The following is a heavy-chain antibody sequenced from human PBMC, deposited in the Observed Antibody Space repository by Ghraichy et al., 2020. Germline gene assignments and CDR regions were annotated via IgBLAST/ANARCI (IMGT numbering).Heavy chain of an antibody. CDR2: MNPNSGNT. Sequence: ASVKVSCKASGYTFTSYDINWVRQATGQGLEWMGWMNPNSGNTGYAQKFQGRVTMTRNTSISTAYMELSSLRSEDTAVYYCARGSWRGIHNTLEWLFLPVPYYYYMDVWGKGTTVTVSS. D-gene: IGHD3-3*01. J-gene: IGHJ6*03. CDR1: GYTFTSYD. CDR3: ARGSWRGIHNTLEWLFLPVPYYYYMDV. V-gene: IGHV1-8*02.